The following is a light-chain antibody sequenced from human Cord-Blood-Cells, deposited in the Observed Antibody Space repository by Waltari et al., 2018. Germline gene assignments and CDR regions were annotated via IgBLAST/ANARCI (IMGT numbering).Light chain of an antibody. CDR3: QQYNSYSRT. V-gene: IGKV1-5*01. CDR2: DAS. Sequence: DIQMTQSPSTLSASVGDRVTITCRASQSISSWLAWYKQKPGKAPKLLIYDASSLESGVPSRFSGSGSGTECTLTISSLQPDDFATYYCQQYNSYSRTFGQGTKVEIK. J-gene: IGKJ1*01. CDR1: QSISSW.